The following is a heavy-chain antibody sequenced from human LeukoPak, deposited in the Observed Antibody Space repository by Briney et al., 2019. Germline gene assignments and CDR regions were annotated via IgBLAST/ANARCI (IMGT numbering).Heavy chain of an antibody. V-gene: IGHV1-2*02. J-gene: IGHJ4*02. CDR2: INPNSGGT. Sequence: ASVKVSCKASGYTFTGYYMHWVRQASGQGLEWMGWINPNSGGTNYAQKFQGRVTMTRDTSISTAYMELSRLRSDDTAVYYCARRGAAMVTGFDYWGQGTLVTVSS. D-gene: IGHD5-18*01. CDR3: ARRGAAMVTGFDY. CDR1: GYTFTGYY.